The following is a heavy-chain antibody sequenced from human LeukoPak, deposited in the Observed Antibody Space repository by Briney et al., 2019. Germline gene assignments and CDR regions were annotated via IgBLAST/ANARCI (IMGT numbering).Heavy chain of an antibody. CDR2: IYYSGST. Sequence: SQTLSLTCTVSGGSISSGGYYWSWIRQHPGKGLEWIGYIYYSGSTYYNPSLKSRVTISVDTSKNQFSLKLSSVTAADTAVYYCARPRPCSGGSCYDNWFDPWGQGTLVTVSS. V-gene: IGHV4-31*03. D-gene: IGHD2-15*01. CDR3: ARPRPCSGGSCYDNWFDP. J-gene: IGHJ5*02. CDR1: GGSISSGGYY.